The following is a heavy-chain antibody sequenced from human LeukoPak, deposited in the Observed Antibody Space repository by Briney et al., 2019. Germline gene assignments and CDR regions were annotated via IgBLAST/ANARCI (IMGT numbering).Heavy chain of an antibody. J-gene: IGHJ4*02. CDR1: GYTFTSYD. CDR3: ARVPSVRGSTARRASRSFDY. V-gene: IGHV1-8*01. CDR2: MNPNSGNT. Sequence: GASVKVSCKASGYTFTSYDINWVRQATGQGLEWMGWMNPNSGNTGYAQKFQGRVTMTRNTSISTAYMELSSLRSEDTAVYYCARVPSVRGSTARRASRSFDYWGQGTLVTVSS. D-gene: IGHD3-10*01.